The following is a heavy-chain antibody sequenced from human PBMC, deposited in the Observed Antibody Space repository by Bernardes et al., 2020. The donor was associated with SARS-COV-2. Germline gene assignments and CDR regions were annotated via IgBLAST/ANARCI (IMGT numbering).Heavy chain of an antibody. J-gene: IGHJ4*02. CDR3: ARSIPYSILSYYFDY. CDR2: ISYSGTT. V-gene: IGHV4-31*03. CDR1: SSSINRGNYY. D-gene: IGHD6-13*01. Sequence: LSLTCTVSSSSINRGNYYWSWLRQHPGKGLEWIGYISYSGTTFYNPSLKSRLTISVDTSKNQFSLKLSSATAADTALYYCARSIPYSILSYYFDYWGQGTLVTVSS.